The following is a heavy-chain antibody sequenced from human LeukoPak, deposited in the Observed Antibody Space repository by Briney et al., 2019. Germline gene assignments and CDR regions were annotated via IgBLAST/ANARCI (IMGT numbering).Heavy chain of an antibody. D-gene: IGHD5-18*01. Sequence: SETLSLTCSISGGSVSSYYWNWIRQSPGKGLEWIGFVYSGGSSNYNPSLKSRVAMSVDKSRNQFSLRLRSVTAADTAVYYCARGGYSYGNVDYWGQGTLVTVSS. J-gene: IGHJ4*02. CDR3: ARGGYSYGNVDY. CDR2: VYSGGSS. V-gene: IGHV4-59*02. CDR1: GGSVSSYY.